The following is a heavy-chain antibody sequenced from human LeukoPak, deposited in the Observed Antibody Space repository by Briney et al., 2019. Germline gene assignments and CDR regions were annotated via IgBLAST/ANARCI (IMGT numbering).Heavy chain of an antibody. D-gene: IGHD3-22*01. Sequence: PGGPLRLSCSVSGFTFSGHYLAWVRQAPGKGLEWISDISNSANTTYYADSVRGRFTTPRYNAKTSLFLQINSLTVEVTAVHYWVGGPDYYFDSCGSFDYWSHGTLLTV. CDR2: ISNSANTT. V-gene: IGHV3-11*04. J-gene: IGHJ4*01. CDR3: VGGPDYYFDSCGSFDY. CDR1: GFTFSGHY.